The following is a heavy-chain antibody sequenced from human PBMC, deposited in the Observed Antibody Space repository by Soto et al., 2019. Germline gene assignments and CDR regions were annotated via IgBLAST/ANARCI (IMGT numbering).Heavy chain of an antibody. V-gene: IGHV4-31*02. CDR3: ARSLPGGTIFYMDV. Sequence: QVQLRESGPGVVKPSETLSLICSVSSGSVTSGRFFWSWVRQHPGKGLEWIGHIYYGGNTYYKPSLKSRVAMSVDTSKNRFSLTLSALTAADTAVYYCARSLPGGTIFYMDVWGEGTTVTVSS. CDR2: IYYGGNT. CDR1: SGSVTSGRFF. J-gene: IGHJ6*03. D-gene: IGHD2-2*01.